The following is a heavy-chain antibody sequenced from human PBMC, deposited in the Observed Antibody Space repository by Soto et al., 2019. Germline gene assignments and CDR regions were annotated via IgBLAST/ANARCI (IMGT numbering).Heavy chain of an antibody. D-gene: IGHD3-3*01. Sequence: EVQLVESGGGLVQPGGSLRLSCAASGFTFSSYWMSWVRQAPGKGLEWVANIKQDGSEKYYVDSVKGRFTISRDNAKNSLYLQMNSLRAEDTAVYYCARVWYDLWSGYYNYYHYYMDVWGKGTTVTVSS. CDR2: IKQDGSEK. J-gene: IGHJ6*03. CDR3: ARVWYDLWSGYYNYYHYYMDV. CDR1: GFTFSSYW. V-gene: IGHV3-7*01.